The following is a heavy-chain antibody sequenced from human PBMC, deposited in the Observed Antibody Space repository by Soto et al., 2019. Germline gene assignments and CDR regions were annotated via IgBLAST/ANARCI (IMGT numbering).Heavy chain of an antibody. CDR2: IYASGST. CDR1: GGSVSNSY. CDR3: ARDSDSGSYYDPTWFDP. Sequence: PSETLSLTCAVSGGSVSNSYWSWIRQPAGKGLEWLGRIYASGSTTYNPSLKSRLTMSVDTSKNQFSLKLSSVTAADTAVYYCARDSDSGSYYDPTWFDPWGQGTLVTVSS. D-gene: IGHD1-26*01. J-gene: IGHJ5*02. V-gene: IGHV4-4*07.